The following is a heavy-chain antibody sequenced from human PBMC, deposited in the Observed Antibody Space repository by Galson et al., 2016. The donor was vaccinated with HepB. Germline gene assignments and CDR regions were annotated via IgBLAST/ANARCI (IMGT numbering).Heavy chain of an antibody. V-gene: IGHV3-23*01. CDR1: GFTFSNYA. D-gene: IGHD3-16*01. J-gene: IGHJ4*02. Sequence: SLRLSCAASGFTFSNYAMNWVRQAPGKGLEWVSTISPSGGITYYADSVKGRFTISRDNSKNTLYLPMNSLRAEDTAVYYCAKSRKSFGGATYNSWQRLGVLGFDAFDFWGQGTLVTVSS. CDR2: ISPSGGIT. CDR3: AKSRKSFGGATYNSWQRLGVLGFDAFDF.